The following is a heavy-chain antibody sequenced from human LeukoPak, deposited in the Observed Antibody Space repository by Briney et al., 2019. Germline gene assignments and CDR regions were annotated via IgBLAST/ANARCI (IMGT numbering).Heavy chain of an antibody. CDR2: ISDSGGSA. Sequence: GGSLRLSCAASGLTFSSYAMSWVRQAPGKGLEWVSVISDSGGSAYYADSVKGRFTISRDNSKNTLYLQMNSLRAEDTAVYYCARDPGTMIEFDYWGQGTLVTVSS. CDR1: GLTFSSYA. CDR3: ARDPGTMIEFDY. D-gene: IGHD3-22*01. J-gene: IGHJ4*02. V-gene: IGHV3-23*01.